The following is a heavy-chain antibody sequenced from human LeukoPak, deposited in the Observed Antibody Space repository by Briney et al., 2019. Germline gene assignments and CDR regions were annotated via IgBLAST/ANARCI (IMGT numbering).Heavy chain of an antibody. CDR2: INHSGST. D-gene: IGHD3-10*01. V-gene: IGHV4-34*01. Sequence: SETLSLTCAVYGGSFSGYYWSWIRHPPGKGLEWIGEINHSGSTNYNPSLRSRVTISVDTSKNQFSLKLSSVTAADTAVYYRARVGTMVRGAPDGMDVWGKGTTVTVSS. CDR3: ARVGTMVRGAPDGMDV. J-gene: IGHJ6*04. CDR1: GGSFSGYY.